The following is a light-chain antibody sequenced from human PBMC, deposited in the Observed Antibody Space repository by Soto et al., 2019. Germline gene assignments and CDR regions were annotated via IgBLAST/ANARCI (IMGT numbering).Light chain of an antibody. CDR2: DSI. CDR1: SSNSGAGYD. Sequence: QSVLTQPPSVSGAPGQRVTISCTGSSSNSGAGYDVHWYQQLPGTAPKLLIYDSIDRPSGVPDRFSGSKSGTSASLAIIGLQAEDEADYYCQSYDSTLSGSYVVFGGGTKLTVL. J-gene: IGLJ2*01. V-gene: IGLV1-40*01. CDR3: QSYDSTLSGSYVV.